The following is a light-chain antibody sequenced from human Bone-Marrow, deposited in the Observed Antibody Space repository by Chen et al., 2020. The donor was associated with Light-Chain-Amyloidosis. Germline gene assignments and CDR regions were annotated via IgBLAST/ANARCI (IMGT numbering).Light chain of an antibody. J-gene: IGLJ3*02. CDR2: GNS. Sequence: QSVLTQPPSVSGAPGQRVPIRCTGSSSNIGAGYDVHWYQQLPGTAPKLLIYGNSNRPSGVPDRFSGSKSGTSASLAITGLQAEDEADYYCQSYDSSLSGSVFGGGTKLTVL. V-gene: IGLV1-40*01. CDR3: QSYDSSLSGSV. CDR1: SSNIGAGYD.